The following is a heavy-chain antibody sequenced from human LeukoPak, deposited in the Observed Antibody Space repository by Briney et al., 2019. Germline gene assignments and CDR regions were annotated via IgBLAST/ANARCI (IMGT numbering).Heavy chain of an antibody. V-gene: IGHV1-69*13. D-gene: IGHD3-10*01. CDR2: IIPIFGTA. CDR3: AREDYYGSGSYLVNWFDP. Sequence: SVKVSCKASGGTFSSYAISWVRQAPGQGLEWMGGIIPIFGTANYAQKFQGRVTITADESTSTAYMELSSLRSEDTAVYYCAREDYYGSGSYLVNWFDPWGQGTLVTVSS. CDR1: GGTFSSYA. J-gene: IGHJ5*02.